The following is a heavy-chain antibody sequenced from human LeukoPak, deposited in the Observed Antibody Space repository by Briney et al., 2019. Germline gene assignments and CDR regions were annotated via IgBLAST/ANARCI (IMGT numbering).Heavy chain of an antibody. CDR1: GFTFSTYG. CDR3: GASY. D-gene: IGHD3-16*01. Sequence: GGSLRLSCVASGFTFSTYGIHWVRQAPGKGLEWLAVISGDGRTTYYADSVKGRFTISRDNSRNTHYLQMNSLRVDDTAMYYCGASYWGQGTLVTVS. V-gene: IGHV3-30*03. J-gene: IGHJ4*02. CDR2: ISGDGRTT.